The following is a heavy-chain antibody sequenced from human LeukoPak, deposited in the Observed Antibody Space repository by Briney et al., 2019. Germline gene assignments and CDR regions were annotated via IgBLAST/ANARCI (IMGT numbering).Heavy chain of an antibody. Sequence: PSETLSLTCTVSGGSISSSSYYWGWIRQPPGKGLEWIGTIYYSGSPYYNPSLKSRATMSVDTSKNQFSLKLTSVTAADTAVYYCARIWTGGYWGQGTLVTVSS. CDR3: ARIWTGGY. CDR1: GGSISSSSYY. CDR2: IYYSGSP. J-gene: IGHJ4*02. D-gene: IGHD3/OR15-3a*01. V-gene: IGHV4-39*07.